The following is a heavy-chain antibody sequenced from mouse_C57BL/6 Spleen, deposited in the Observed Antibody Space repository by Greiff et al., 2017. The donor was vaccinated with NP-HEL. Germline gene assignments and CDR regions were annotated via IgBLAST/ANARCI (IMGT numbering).Heavy chain of an antibody. CDR2: IYPSDSET. CDR3: ARQLGRSWFAY. V-gene: IGHV1-61*01. D-gene: IGHD4-1*01. CDR1: GYTFTSYW. J-gene: IGHJ3*01. Sequence: QVQLQQPGAELVRPGSSVKLSCKASGYTFTSYWMDWVKQRPGQGLEWIGNIYPSDSETHYNQKFKDKATLTVDKSSSTAYMQLSSLTSEDSAVYYSARQLGRSWFAYWGQGTLVTVSA.